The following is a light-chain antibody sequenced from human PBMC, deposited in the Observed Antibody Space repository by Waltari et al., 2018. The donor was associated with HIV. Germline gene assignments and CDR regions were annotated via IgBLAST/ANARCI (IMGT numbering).Light chain of an antibody. V-gene: IGKV1-5*03. CDR1: QDVTNW. J-gene: IGKJ2*02. CDR3: QQYNSDFCT. Sequence: DIQMTQSPSTLSASVGDRVTITCRASQDVTNWMAWYQQKSGKAPKLLIHTASNLEYGGSSRFNGSGSGTTFTLTIDNLQPDDFATYYCQQYNSDFCTFGQGTKLEI. CDR2: TAS.